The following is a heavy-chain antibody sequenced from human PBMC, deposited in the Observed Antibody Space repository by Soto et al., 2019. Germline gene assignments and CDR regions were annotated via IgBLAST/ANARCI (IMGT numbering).Heavy chain of an antibody. V-gene: IGHV3-11*01. J-gene: IGHJ6*03. CDR3: ARSVTDIVVVPAAMLGYMDV. Sequence: QVQLVESGGGLVKPGGSLRLSCAASGFTFSDYYMSWIRQAPGKGLEWVSYISSSGSTIYYADSVKGRFTISRDNAKNSLYQQMNRLRAEDTAVYYCARSVTDIVVVPAAMLGYMDVWGKGTTVTVSS. D-gene: IGHD2-2*01. CDR2: ISSSGSTI. CDR1: GFTFSDYY.